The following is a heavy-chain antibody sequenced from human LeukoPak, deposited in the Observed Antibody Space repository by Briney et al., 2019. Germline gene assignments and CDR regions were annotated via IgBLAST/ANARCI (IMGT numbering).Heavy chain of an antibody. J-gene: IGHJ6*02. V-gene: IGHV4-59*01. CDR3: ARADGYYYGMDV. CDR1: GGSISSYY. CDR2: IYYSGST. D-gene: IGHD5-24*01. Sequence: SETLSLTCTVSGGSISSYYWSWIRQPPGKGLECIGYIYYSGSTNYNPSLKSRVTISVDTSKNQFSLKLSSVTAADTAVYYCARADGYYYGMDVWGQGTTVTVSS.